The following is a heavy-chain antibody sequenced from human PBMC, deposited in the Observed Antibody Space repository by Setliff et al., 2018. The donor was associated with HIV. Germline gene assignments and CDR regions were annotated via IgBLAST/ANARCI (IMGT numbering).Heavy chain of an antibody. CDR2: INPSGGST. J-gene: IGHJ6*02. D-gene: IGHD4-17*01. CDR1: GYTFTSYY. V-gene: IGHV1-46*01. Sequence: VKVSCKASGYTFTSYYMHWVRQAPGQGLEWMGIINPSGGSTSYAQMFQGRVTMTRDTSTSTVYMELSSLRAEDTALYYCAKDIGPGGDYEPISGAYYYYYYGMDVWGQGTTVTVSS. CDR3: AKDIGPGGDYEPISGAYYYYYYGMDV.